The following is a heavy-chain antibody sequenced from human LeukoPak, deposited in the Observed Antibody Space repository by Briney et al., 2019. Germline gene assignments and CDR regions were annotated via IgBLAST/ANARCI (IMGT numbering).Heavy chain of an antibody. CDR1: GFTFSDYY. CDR3: ARTGFDLWSGYYGARYFFDY. J-gene: IGHJ4*02. Sequence: GGSLRLSCAASGFTFSDYYMSWIRQAPEKGLEWISYAGSSGSPMNYADSVKGRFTISKDNAKNSLYLQMNSLRAEDTAMYYCARTGFDLWSGYYGARYFFDYWGQGTLVTVSS. CDR2: AGSSGSPM. V-gene: IGHV3-11*01. D-gene: IGHD3-3*01.